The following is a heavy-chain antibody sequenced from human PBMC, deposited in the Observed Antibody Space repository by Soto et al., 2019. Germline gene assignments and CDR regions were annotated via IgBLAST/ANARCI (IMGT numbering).Heavy chain of an antibody. V-gene: IGHV3-30*09. J-gene: IGHJ4*02. Sequence: QVQLVESGGGVVQPGRSLKLSCTTSGFVFNRYSMHWVRQSPGKGLEWVAVISHDGNQTFYAESVRGRFAVSKDSSKNTLSLQMNTLRTDDTDIYHCARDASRHGYDWGQGAVVTVSS. D-gene: IGHD3-22*01. CDR1: GFVFNRYS. CDR3: ARDASRHGYD. CDR2: ISHDGNQT.